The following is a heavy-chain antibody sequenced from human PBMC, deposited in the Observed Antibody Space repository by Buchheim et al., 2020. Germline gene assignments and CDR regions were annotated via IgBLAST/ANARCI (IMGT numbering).Heavy chain of an antibody. Sequence: QVQLVQSGAEVKKPGASVKVSCKASGYTFTGYYLHWVRQAPGQGLEWMGRINPNNGGTDYPQNFQGRVTMTRDTSISPVYMELSRLRSDDTAVYFCAREYCSGGSCYSDDWGLGTL. CDR1: GYTFTGYY. J-gene: IGHJ4*02. CDR2: INPNNGGT. CDR3: AREYCSGGSCYSDD. D-gene: IGHD2-15*01. V-gene: IGHV1-2*06.